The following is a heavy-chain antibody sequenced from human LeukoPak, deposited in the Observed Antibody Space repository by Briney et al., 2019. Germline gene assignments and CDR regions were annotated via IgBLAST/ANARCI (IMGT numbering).Heavy chain of an antibody. J-gene: IGHJ4*02. D-gene: IGHD3-10*01. CDR3: ARDIGRGRGALDY. Sequence: GGSLRLSCAASGFTFSSYGMHWVRQAPGKGLEWVAVIWYDGSNKYYADSVKGRFTISRDNSKNTLYLQMNSLRAEDTAVYYCARDIGRGRGALDYWGQGTLVTVS. CDR2: IWYDGSNK. CDR1: GFTFSSYG. V-gene: IGHV3-33*01.